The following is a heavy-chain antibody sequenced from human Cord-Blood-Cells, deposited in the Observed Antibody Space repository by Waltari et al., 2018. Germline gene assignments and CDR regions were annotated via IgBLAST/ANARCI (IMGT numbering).Heavy chain of an antibody. J-gene: IGHJ4*02. CDR1: GFTFSSYS. Sequence: EVQLVESGGGLVKPGGSLRLSCAASGFTFSSYSMNWVRQAPGKGLEWVSSISSSSSYIYYADSVKGRFTISRDNAKNSLYLQMNSLSAEDTAVYYCARDGVGPIAADYWGQGTLVTVSS. CDR3: ARDGVGPIAADY. V-gene: IGHV3-21*01. D-gene: IGHD6-13*01. CDR2: ISSSSSYI.